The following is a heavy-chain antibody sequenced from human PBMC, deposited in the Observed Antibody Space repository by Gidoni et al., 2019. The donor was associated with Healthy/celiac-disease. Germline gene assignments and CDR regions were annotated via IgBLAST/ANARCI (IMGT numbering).Heavy chain of an antibody. J-gene: IGHJ4*02. D-gene: IGHD3-22*01. Sequence: QVQLQESGPGLVKPSETLSLTCTVSGGSISRYYWSWIRQPPGKGLGWIGYIYYSGSTNYNPSLKSRVTISVDTSKNQFSLKLSSVTAADTAVYYCARVGYDSSGYPVRWGYFDYWGQGTLVTVSS. CDR3: ARVGYDSSGYPVRWGYFDY. CDR1: GGSISRYY. V-gene: IGHV4-59*01. CDR2: IYYSGST.